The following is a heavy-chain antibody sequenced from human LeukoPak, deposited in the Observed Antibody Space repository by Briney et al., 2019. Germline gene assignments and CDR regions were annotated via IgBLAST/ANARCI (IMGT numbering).Heavy chain of an antibody. CDR1: GFTFSSYS. CDR2: ISSSSSYI. CDR3: ARVGTGGYFDY. V-gene: IGHV3-21*01. J-gene: IGHJ4*02. Sequence: GGSLRLSCAASGFTFSSYSMNWVRQAPGKGLEGVSSISSSSSYIYYADSVKGRFTISKDNAKNSLYLQMNSLRAEDTAVYYCARVGTGGYFDYWGQGTLVTVSS. D-gene: IGHD1-14*01.